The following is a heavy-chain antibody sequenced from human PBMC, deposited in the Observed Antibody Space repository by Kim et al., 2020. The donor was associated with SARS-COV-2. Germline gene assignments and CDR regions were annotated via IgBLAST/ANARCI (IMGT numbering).Heavy chain of an antibody. CDR1: GGTFNTYA. D-gene: IGHD3-10*01. V-gene: IGHV1-69*06. CDR3: ARDPWFGELWVFGYYGLDV. J-gene: IGHJ6*02. Sequence: SVKVSCKASGGTFNTYAISWVRQAPGQGLEWMGGIIPIFGTANYTQKFQGRVTITADKSTNTAYMELGSLRSEDTAVYYCARDPWFGELWVFGYYGLDVWGQGTTVTVSS. CDR2: IIPIFGTA.